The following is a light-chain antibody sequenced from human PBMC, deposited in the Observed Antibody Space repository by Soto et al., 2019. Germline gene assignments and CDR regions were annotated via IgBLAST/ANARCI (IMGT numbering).Light chain of an antibody. Sequence: DIQMTQSPSTLSASVGDRVTITCRASPSISSWLAWYQQKPGKAPKLLIYDASSLESGVPSRFSGSGSGTEFTLTISSLLPDDFATDYCQQYNSYSLKFGQGTNVEIK. V-gene: IGKV1-5*01. CDR1: PSISSW. CDR3: QQYNSYSLK. J-gene: IGKJ1*01. CDR2: DAS.